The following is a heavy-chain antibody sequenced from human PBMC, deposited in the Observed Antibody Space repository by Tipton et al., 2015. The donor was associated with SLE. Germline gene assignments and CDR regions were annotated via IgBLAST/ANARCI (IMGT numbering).Heavy chain of an antibody. J-gene: IGHJ4*02. Sequence: SLRLSCAASGITFSSHAMSWVRQAPGKGLEWVSAISGSGGNTYYADSVKGRFTISRDNAKNSLYLQMNSLRAEDTAVYYCARGVGADYWGQGTLVTVPS. CDR2: ISGSGGNT. CDR3: ARGVGADY. D-gene: IGHD1-26*01. V-gene: IGHV3-23*01. CDR1: GITFSSHA.